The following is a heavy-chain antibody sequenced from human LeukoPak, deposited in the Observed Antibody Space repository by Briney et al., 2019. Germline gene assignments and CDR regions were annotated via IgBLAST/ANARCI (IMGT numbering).Heavy chain of an antibody. V-gene: IGHV4-4*07. CDR3: ARGIAAPYSFDS. J-gene: IGHJ4*02. CDR2: IYSTGST. Sequence: SETLSLICTVSGGSMNFCYWSWIRQPAGKGLEWIGRIYSTGSTNYSPSLKSRVTMSVEKSKNQFSLNLSSVTAADTAVYYCARGIAAPYSFDSWGQGTLVTVSS. CDR1: GGSMNFCY. D-gene: IGHD6-13*01.